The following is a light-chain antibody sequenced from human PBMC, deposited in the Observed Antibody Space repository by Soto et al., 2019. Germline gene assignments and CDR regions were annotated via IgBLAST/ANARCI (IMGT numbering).Light chain of an antibody. CDR2: EVS. J-gene: IGLJ2*01. Sequence: QSALTQPASVSGSPGQSITISCTGTSSDVGAYNYVSWYQQHPGKAPKLMIFEVSDRPSGVSNRVSGSKSGNTASLTISGVESEDEADYYCSSSTSSDTLVFGGGTKLTVL. CDR1: SSDVGAYNY. CDR3: SSSTSSDTLV. V-gene: IGLV2-14*01.